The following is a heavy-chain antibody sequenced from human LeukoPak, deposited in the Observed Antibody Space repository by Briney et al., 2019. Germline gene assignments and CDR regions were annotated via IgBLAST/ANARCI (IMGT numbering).Heavy chain of an antibody. J-gene: IGHJ3*02. V-gene: IGHV1-2*02. CDR2: INPNSGGT. CDR1: GYTFTSYY. D-gene: IGHD5-12*01. CDR3: ARVLLVATIVDAFDI. Sequence: ASVKVSCKASGYTFTSYYMHWVRQAPGQGLEWMGIINPNSGGTNYAQKFQGRVTMTRDTSISTAYMELSRLRSDDTAVYYCARVLLVATIVDAFDIWGQGTMVTVSS.